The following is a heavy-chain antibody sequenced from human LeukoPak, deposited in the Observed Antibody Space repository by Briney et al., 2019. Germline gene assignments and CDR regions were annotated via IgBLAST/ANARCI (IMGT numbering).Heavy chain of an antibody. CDR1: GGSISSSSYY. V-gene: IGHV4-39*01. CDR3: ARGADILTYDY. Sequence: PSETLSLTCTVSGGSISSSSYYWGWIRQPPGKGLEWMGSIYYSVSTYYNPSPKSRVTISVDTSKNQFSLKLSSVTAADTAVYYCARGADILTYDYWGQGTLVTVSS. CDR2: IYYSVST. D-gene: IGHD3-9*01. J-gene: IGHJ4*02.